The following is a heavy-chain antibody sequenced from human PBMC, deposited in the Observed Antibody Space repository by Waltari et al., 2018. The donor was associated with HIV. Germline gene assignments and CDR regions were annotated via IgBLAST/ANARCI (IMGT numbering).Heavy chain of an antibody. V-gene: IGHV1-18*01. D-gene: IGHD2-15*01. J-gene: IGHJ3*02. CDR1: GYTFSSYG. CDR3: VKEGYCSGGSCYSGSLDI. CDR2: ISSSNINT. Sequence: QVQLVQSGAEVKRPGASVKVSCKTSGYTFSSYGISWVRQAPGQGLEWMGWISSSNINTKYAQNFLGRGTMTTDTSTNTAYLELRSLRSDDTAVYYCVKEGYCSGGSCYSGSLDIWGQGTKVTVS.